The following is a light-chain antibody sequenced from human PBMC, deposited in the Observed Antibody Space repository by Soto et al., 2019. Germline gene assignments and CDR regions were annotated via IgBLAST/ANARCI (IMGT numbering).Light chain of an antibody. CDR1: QSINSD. Sequence: ETEMTQSPATLSVSPGERATLSCRASQSINSDLTWYQKKPGQAPRLLMYDASARATGVPARFSGSGSGTEFTLTISSLQSEDFAVYYCQQYNNRPYTFGQGTKVDIK. J-gene: IGKJ2*01. V-gene: IGKV3-15*01. CDR2: DAS. CDR3: QQYNNRPYT.